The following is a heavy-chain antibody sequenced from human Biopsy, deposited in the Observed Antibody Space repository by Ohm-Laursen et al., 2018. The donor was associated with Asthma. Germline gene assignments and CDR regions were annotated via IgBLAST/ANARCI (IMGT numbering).Heavy chain of an antibody. CDR3: ARVVSYGDIYFGIDV. CDR2: VFWSGST. CDR1: GGYTGSSDHP. V-gene: IGHV4-30-4*01. D-gene: IGHD4-17*01. Sequence: SHTLSLTCRVSGGYTGSSDHPWAWIGQAPGKGLEWIGFVFWSGSTHYSRSLERRVSISIDTATNEFSMKLWSVTPADTAVYFCARVVSYGDIYFGIDVWGPGNTVVVS. J-gene: IGHJ6*02.